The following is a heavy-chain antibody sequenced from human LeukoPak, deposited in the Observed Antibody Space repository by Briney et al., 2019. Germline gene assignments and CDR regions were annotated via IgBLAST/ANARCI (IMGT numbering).Heavy chain of an antibody. CDR3: AKDQVLGDYYDSSGSNFDY. Sequence: PGGSLRLSCAATGFTFNNYWMSWVRQAPGKGLEWVAVISYGGTNKYYADSVKGRFTISRDNSKNTLYLQMNSLRREDTAVYYCAKDQVLGDYYDSSGSNFDYWGQGTLVTVSS. J-gene: IGHJ4*02. V-gene: IGHV3-30*18. CDR1: GFTFNNYW. CDR2: ISYGGTNK. D-gene: IGHD3-22*01.